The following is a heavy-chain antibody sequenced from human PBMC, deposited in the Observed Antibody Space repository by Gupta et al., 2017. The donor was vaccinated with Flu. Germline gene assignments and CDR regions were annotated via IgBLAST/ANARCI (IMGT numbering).Heavy chain of an antibody. CDR3: AREKFCSTASCYRWFDP. Sequence: VQLVQSGTDVKKPGASLKVSCEASGYTFTDYYIHWVRQAPGQGLEWVGRVNPHSGSTNFERKFQGRVTLSMDTSISTAYMELTRLRSDDTAVYYCAREKFCSTASCYRWFDPWGQGTLVTVSS. CDR2: VNPHSGST. V-gene: IGHV1-2*06. CDR1: GYTFTDYY. D-gene: IGHD2-2*02. J-gene: IGHJ5*02.